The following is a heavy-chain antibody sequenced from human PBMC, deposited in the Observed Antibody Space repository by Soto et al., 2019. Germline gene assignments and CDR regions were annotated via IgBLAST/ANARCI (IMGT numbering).Heavy chain of an antibody. J-gene: IGHJ6*02. CDR3: ARLTEYSSSALPRDYYYYGMDV. V-gene: IGHV4-61*01. D-gene: IGHD6-6*01. Sequence: QVQLQESGPGLVKPSETLSLTCTVSGGSVSSGSYYWSWSRPPPGKGLEWIGYIDYSGRTNYNPSLNSRVTTSVDTSKNQVSLKLSSVNAAATAVSYCARLTEYSSSALPRDYYYYGMDVWGHGTTVTVSS. CDR2: IDYSGRT. CDR1: GGSVSSGSYY.